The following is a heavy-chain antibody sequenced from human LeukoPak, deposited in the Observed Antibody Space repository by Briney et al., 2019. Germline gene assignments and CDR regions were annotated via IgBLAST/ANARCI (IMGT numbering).Heavy chain of an antibody. CDR3: ARRYCSSTSCTFDY. CDR2: ISTGGSTI. J-gene: IGHJ4*02. Sequence: GGSLRLSCAGSGFTFSNYEMNWVRQAPGKGLEWLSYISTGGSTIYHADSVKGRFTISRDNANDSLYLQMNSLRPEDTALYYCARRYCSSTSCTFDYWGQGTLVTVSS. CDR1: GFTFSNYE. V-gene: IGHV3-48*03. D-gene: IGHD2-2*01.